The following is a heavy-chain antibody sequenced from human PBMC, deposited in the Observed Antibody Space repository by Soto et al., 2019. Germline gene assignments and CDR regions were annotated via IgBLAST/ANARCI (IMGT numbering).Heavy chain of an antibody. Sequence: VASVKVSCKASGYTFVDYALHWVRQAPGQGLEWVGWMNPKTGNIKSSHKFEDRVSITRDTATSTAYMELSGLRSEDMAVYFCTREAVVAENWFDPWGQGTLVTVSS. CDR2: MNPKTGNI. J-gene: IGHJ5*02. CDR3: TREAVVAENWFDP. D-gene: IGHD3-22*01. CDR1: GYTFVDYA. V-gene: IGHV1-3*01.